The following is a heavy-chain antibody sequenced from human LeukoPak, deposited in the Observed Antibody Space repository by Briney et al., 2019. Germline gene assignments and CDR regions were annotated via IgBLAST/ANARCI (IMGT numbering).Heavy chain of an antibody. CDR1: GFTFSSYA. CDR3: ARLYGYDY. J-gene: IGHJ4*02. D-gene: IGHD5-18*01. Sequence: PGGSLRPSCAASGFTFSSYAMHWVRQAPGKGLEWVAVISYDGSNKYYADSVKGRFTIFRDNSMNTLYLQMNSLRAEDTAVYYCARLYGYDYWGQGTLVTVSS. CDR2: ISYDGSNK. V-gene: IGHV3-30-3*01.